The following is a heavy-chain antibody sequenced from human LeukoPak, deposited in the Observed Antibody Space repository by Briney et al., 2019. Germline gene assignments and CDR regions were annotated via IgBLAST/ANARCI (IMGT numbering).Heavy chain of an antibody. CDR3: TRATRDVGIDY. CDR1: RFTFSNYN. CDR2: INYAGSTI. D-gene: IGHD1-26*01. Sequence: GGSLRLSCIASRFTFSNYNMNWVRQAPGKGLEWVSHINYAGSTIYYADSVKGRFTISRDNAKNLLFLQMNSLGAEDTAIYYCTRATRDVGIDYWGQGTLVTVSS. V-gene: IGHV3-48*01. J-gene: IGHJ4*02.